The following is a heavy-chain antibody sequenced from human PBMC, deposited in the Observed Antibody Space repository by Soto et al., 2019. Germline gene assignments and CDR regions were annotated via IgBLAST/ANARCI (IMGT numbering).Heavy chain of an antibody. CDR3: AKDSRSVVVTAPYDY. CDR1: GFTFSSYG. Sequence: QVQLVESGGGVVQPGRSLRLSCAASGFTFSSYGMHWVRQAPGKGLEWVAVISYDGSNKYYADSVKGRFTISRDNSKNTVDLEMNSRRAEDTAVYYCAKDSRSVVVTAPYDYWGQGTLVTVSS. CDR2: ISYDGSNK. V-gene: IGHV3-30*18. D-gene: IGHD2-21*02. J-gene: IGHJ4*02.